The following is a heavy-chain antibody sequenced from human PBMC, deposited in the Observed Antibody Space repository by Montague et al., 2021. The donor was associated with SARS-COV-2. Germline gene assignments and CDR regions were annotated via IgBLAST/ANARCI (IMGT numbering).Heavy chain of an antibody. Sequence: SETLSLTCAVYGGSFSGYYWSWIRQPPGKGLEWIGEINHSGSTNYNPSLKSRVTISVDTSKNQFSLELSFVTAADTAVCYCARVRYYGSGTSLGMDVWGQGTTVTVSS. J-gene: IGHJ6*02. CDR1: GGSFSGYY. D-gene: IGHD3-10*01. V-gene: IGHV4-34*01. CDR2: INHSGST. CDR3: ARVRYYGSGTSLGMDV.